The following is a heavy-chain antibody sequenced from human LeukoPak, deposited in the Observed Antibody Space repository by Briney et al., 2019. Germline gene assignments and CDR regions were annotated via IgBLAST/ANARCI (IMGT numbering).Heavy chain of an antibody. CDR2: INPNSGGT. J-gene: IGHJ6*02. V-gene: IGHV1-2*02. CDR3: ARDNGYSSSWYDYGMDV. CDR1: GYTFTGYY. Sequence: ASVKVSCKASGYTFTGYYMHWVRQAPGQGLEWMGWINPNSGGTNYAQKFQGRVTMTRDTSISTAYMELSRLRSDDTAVYYCARDNGYSSSWYDYGMDVWGQGTTVTVSS. D-gene: IGHD6-13*01.